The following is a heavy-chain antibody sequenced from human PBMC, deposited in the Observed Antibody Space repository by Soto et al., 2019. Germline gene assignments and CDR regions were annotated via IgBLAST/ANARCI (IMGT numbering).Heavy chain of an antibody. CDR2: MSSRSLTI. J-gene: IGHJ6*02. Sequence: EVQLVESGGGLAQPGGSLRVSCAASGFTFSTYSMNWVRQAPGKGLEWVSYMSSRSLTIYYTDSVKGRFTISRDNAKNSLYLQMNSLRDEDTAVYYCARGGSSSDNGMDVWGQGTTVTVSS. D-gene: IGHD6-6*01. CDR1: GFTFSTYS. V-gene: IGHV3-48*02. CDR3: ARGGSSSDNGMDV.